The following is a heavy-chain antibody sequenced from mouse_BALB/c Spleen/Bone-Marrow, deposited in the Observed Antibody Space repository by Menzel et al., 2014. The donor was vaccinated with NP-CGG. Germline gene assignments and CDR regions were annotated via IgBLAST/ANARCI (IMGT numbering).Heavy chain of an antibody. CDR2: INPSNGRT. J-gene: IGHJ3*01. D-gene: IGHD2-1*01. Sequence: QVQLQQPGAELVKPGASVKLSCKASGYTFTSYWMHWVKRRPGQGLEWIGEINPSNGRTNYNEKFKSKATLTVDKSSSTAYMQLSSLTSEDSAVYYCARERGNYPFAYWGQGTLVTVSA. CDR1: GYTFTSYW. V-gene: IGHV1S81*02. CDR3: ARERGNYPFAY.